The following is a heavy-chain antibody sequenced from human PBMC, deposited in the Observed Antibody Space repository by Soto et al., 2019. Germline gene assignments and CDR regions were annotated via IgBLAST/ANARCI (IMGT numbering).Heavy chain of an antibody. CDR1: GFPFGDNP. V-gene: IGHV3-49*03. J-gene: IGHJ6*02. D-gene: IGHD7-27*01. Sequence: GGPLRLSCTASGFPFGDNPMSWFRKAPGKGQEWVGFIRSKAYGGTTEYAASVKGRFTISRDDSKSIAYLQMNSLKTEDTAVYYCARARANWGLYGMDVWGQGTTVTVSS. CDR3: ARARANWGLYGMDV. CDR2: IRSKAYGGTT.